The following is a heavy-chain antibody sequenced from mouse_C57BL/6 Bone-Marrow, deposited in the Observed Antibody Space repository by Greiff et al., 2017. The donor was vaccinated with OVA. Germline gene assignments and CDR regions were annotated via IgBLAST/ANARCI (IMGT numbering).Heavy chain of an antibody. Sequence: EVKVVESGGGLVQSGRSLRLSCATSGFTFSDFYMEWVRQAPGKGLEWIAASRNKANDYTTEYSASVKGRFIVSRDTSQSILYLQMNALRAEDTAIYYCARDEGSTGGYFDVWGTGTTVTVSS. CDR2: SRNKANDYTT. CDR1: GFTFSDFY. V-gene: IGHV7-1*01. J-gene: IGHJ1*03. D-gene: IGHD1-1*01. CDR3: ARDEGSTGGYFDV.